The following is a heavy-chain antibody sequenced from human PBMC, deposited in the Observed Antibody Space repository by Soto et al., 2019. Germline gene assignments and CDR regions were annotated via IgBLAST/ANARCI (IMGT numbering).Heavy chain of an antibody. CDR2: IKQDGSEK. Sequence: EVQLVESGGGLVQPGGSLRLSCAASGFTFSSYWMSWVRQAPGKGLEWVANIKQDGSEKYYVDSVKGRFTISRDDANNSLYLQMNGLRAEDTAVYYCARGGDYYDCSGYYYGAYWGQGTLVTVSS. CDR1: GFTFSSYW. V-gene: IGHV3-7*03. CDR3: ARGGDYYDCSGYYYGAY. D-gene: IGHD3-22*01. J-gene: IGHJ4*02.